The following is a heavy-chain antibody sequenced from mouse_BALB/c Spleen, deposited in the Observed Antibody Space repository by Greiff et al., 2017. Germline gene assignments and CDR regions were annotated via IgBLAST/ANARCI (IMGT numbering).Heavy chain of an antibody. J-gene: IGHJ1*01. CDR1: GDSITSGY. V-gene: IGHV3-8*02. CDR2: ISYSGST. Sequence: EVKLVESGPSLVKPSQTLSLTCSVTGDSITSGYWNWIRKFPGNKLEYMGYISYSGSTYYNPSLKSRISITRDTSKNQYYLQLNSVTTEDTATYYCARYYYGYEWYFDVWGAGTTVTVSS. D-gene: IGHD1-2*01. CDR3: ARYYYGYEWYFDV.